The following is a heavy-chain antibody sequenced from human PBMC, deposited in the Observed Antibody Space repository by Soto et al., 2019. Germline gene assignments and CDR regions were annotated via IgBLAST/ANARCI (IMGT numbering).Heavy chain of an antibody. CDR2: ILYDESDQ. CDR3: AKDGTHPWSKQYYFDS. CDR1: GFTFSDYT. Sequence: PGGSLRLSCSASGFTFSDYTMHWVRQAPGRGLEWVAIILYDESDQYYSGSVKGRFTISRDNSKNTLYLQMHSLTTEDTAVYYCAKDGTHPWSKQYYFDSWGQGALVTVS. V-gene: IGHV3-30*18. J-gene: IGHJ4*02. D-gene: IGHD1-26*01.